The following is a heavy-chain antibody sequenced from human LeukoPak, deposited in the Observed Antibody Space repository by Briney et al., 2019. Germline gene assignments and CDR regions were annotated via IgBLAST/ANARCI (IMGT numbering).Heavy chain of an antibody. Sequence: GSLRTSFAASGFPLKTFNMKWGRQASGKGPGWVLYISSSGTTTYYADSVKGRFTISRDNAKNSLYLQMNSLRAEDTAVYYCAKSRGGGPYPLLDYWGQGTLVTVSS. D-gene: IGHD2-15*01. CDR3: AKSRGGGPYPLLDY. J-gene: IGHJ4*02. V-gene: IGHV3-48*04. CDR2: ISSSGTTT. CDR1: GFPLKTFN.